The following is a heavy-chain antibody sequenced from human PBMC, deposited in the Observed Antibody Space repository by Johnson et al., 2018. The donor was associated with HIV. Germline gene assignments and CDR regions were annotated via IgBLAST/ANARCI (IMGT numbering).Heavy chain of an antibody. CDR3: AREISRYYYDYAAFDL. V-gene: IGHV3-30*19. CDR2: ISNDGYNN. CDR1: GFTFSSYG. J-gene: IGHJ3*01. D-gene: IGHD3-22*01. Sequence: VQLVESGGGVVQPGGSLRLSCAASGFTFSSYGMHWVRQAPGKGLEWVALISNDGYNNYYADSVKGRFTISRDNSRSTVYLHMINLRADDTALYYCAREISRYYYDYAAFDLWGQGTTVTVSS.